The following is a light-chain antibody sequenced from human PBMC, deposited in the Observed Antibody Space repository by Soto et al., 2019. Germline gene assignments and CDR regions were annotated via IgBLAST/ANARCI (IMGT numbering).Light chain of an antibody. V-gene: IGKV3-15*01. Sequence: ERVMTQSPDTLSASPGERVSLSCRASQSVNHNLAWYQQKPSQAPRLLIFDKSSRAPGVPARFSGSGSGTEFTLTINNLQSADIAVYYCQQYYDWLAWTFGQGTKVDI. CDR2: DKS. CDR1: QSVNHN. CDR3: QQYYDWLAWT. J-gene: IGKJ1*01.